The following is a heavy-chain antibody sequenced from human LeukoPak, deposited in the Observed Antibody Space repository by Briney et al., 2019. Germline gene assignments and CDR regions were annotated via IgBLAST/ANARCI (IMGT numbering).Heavy chain of an antibody. CDR2: IGRSSIDK. J-gene: IGHJ4*02. Sequence: GGSLRLSCTASAFTFNTYTMNWVRQAPGKGPEWISSIGRSSIDKYYADSVRGRFTISRDNAKNSLYVQMSSLRVEDTAVYYCVGGDSRELWGQGTLVTVSS. D-gene: IGHD3-22*01. CDR1: AFTFNTYT. V-gene: IGHV3-21*01. CDR3: VGGDSREL.